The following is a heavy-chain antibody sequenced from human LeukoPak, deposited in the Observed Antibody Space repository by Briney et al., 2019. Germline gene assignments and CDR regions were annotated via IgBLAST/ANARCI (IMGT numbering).Heavy chain of an antibody. Sequence: SETLSLTCTVSGGSISTDGDYWGWIRQPSGRGLEWIGNIYYGGTTYYNPSLKSRATISVDTSKNQFSLKVSSVTAADTAVYYCARLHSSGWHLDSWGQGTLVTVSS. CDR2: IYYGGTT. CDR1: GGSISTDGDY. V-gene: IGHV4-39*01. J-gene: IGHJ4*02. D-gene: IGHD6-19*01. CDR3: ARLHSSGWHLDS.